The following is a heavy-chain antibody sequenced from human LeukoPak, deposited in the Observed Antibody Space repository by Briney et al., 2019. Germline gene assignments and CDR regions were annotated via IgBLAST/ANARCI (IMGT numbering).Heavy chain of an antibody. V-gene: IGHV1-2*06. Sequence: ASVKVSCKASGYAFIGYYIHLVRQAPGQGLEWVGRIDPNSGDTNYAQKFQGRVTITRDMSTSTAYMELSSLRSEDTAVYYCAADQTDYYDSSGYGPMGYWGQGTLVTVSS. CDR3: AADQTDYYDSSGYGPMGY. D-gene: IGHD3-22*01. CDR2: IDPNSGDT. CDR1: GYAFIGYY. J-gene: IGHJ4*02.